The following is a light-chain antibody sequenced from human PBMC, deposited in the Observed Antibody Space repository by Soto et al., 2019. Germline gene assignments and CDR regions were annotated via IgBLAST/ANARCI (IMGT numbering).Light chain of an antibody. CDR3: QQSYSTPLT. CDR1: QNIDAW. Sequence: IQMTQSPSTLSASVGDRVTITCRASQNIDAWLAWYQQKPGKAPKVLIYKASSLESGVPSRFSGSGSGTEFTLIISSLHPEDIAIYYCQQSYSTPLTFGGGTKVDIK. J-gene: IGKJ4*01. CDR2: KAS. V-gene: IGKV1-5*03.